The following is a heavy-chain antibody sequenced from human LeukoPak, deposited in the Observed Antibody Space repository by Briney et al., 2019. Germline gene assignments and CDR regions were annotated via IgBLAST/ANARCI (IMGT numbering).Heavy chain of an antibody. D-gene: IGHD3-10*01. CDR3: ARGSLLLWFGELLAKSYFDY. CDR2: IYDSGST. V-gene: IGHV4-39*01. Sequence: SETLSLTCTVSGGSIRSSYYYWGWIRQPPGKGLEWIGSIYDSGSTYYNPSLKSRVTISVDTSKNQFSLKLNSVTAADTAVYYCARGSLLLWFGELLAKSYFDYWGQGTLVTVSS. CDR1: GGSIRSSYYY. J-gene: IGHJ4*02.